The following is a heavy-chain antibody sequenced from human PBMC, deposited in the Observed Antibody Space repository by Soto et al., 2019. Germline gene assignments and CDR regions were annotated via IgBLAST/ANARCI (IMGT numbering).Heavy chain of an antibody. CDR1: GGTFSSYA. CDR3: ATYGDCSSTGCYERYYYYYGMDV. Sequence: QVQLVQSGAEVKKPGSSVKVSCKASGGTFSSYAISWVRQAPGQGLEWMGGIIPIFGTANYAQKFQGRVTITADESTSTAYMELSSLRSEDTAVYYCATYGDCSSTGCYERYYYYYGMDVWGQGTTVTVSS. J-gene: IGHJ6*02. CDR2: IIPIFGTA. V-gene: IGHV1-69*01. D-gene: IGHD2-2*01.